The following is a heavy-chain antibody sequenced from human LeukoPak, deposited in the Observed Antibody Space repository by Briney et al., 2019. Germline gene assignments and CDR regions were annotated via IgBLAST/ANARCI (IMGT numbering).Heavy chain of an antibody. J-gene: IGHJ6*02. D-gene: IGHD2-2*01. CDR3: AKAWGTSSTSSHRDYYGMDV. CDR2: ISGSGGST. CDR1: GFTFSSSA. Sequence: GGSLRLSCAASGFTFSSSAMSWVRQAPGKGLEWVSAISGSGGSTYYADSVKGRFTISRDNSKNTLYLQMNSLRAEDTAVYYCAKAWGTSSTSSHRDYYGMDVWGQGTTVTVSS. V-gene: IGHV3-23*01.